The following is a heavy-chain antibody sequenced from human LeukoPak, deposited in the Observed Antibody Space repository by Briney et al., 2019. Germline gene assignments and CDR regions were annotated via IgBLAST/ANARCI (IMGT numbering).Heavy chain of an antibody. CDR1: GFTFRRDW. V-gene: IGHV3-74*01. D-gene: IGHD1-26*01. J-gene: IGHJ4*02. Sequence: PGGSLRLSCAASGFTFRRDWMHWVRQAPGKGLVWLSRVESDGSSTAYADSVKGRYTISRDNAKNTVYLQMNSLRAEDTAVYYCARGGPSGSYFDYWGQGTLVTVSS. CDR3: ARGGPSGSYFDY. CDR2: VESDGSST.